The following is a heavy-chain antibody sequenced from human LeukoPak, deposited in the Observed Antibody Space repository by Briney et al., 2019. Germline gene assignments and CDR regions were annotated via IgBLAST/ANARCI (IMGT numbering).Heavy chain of an antibody. CDR1: GFTFSSYG. J-gene: IGHJ6*03. V-gene: IGHV3-30*02. Sequence: PGGSLRLSCAASGFTFSSYGMHWVRQAPGKGLEWVAFIRYDGSNKYYADSVKGRFTISRDNSKNTLYLQMNSLRAEDTAVYYCAKQIGRYYGSGSYYNVNYYYYYMDVWGKGTTVTISS. CDR3: AKQIGRYYGSGSYYNVNYYYYYMDV. D-gene: IGHD3-10*01. CDR2: IRYDGSNK.